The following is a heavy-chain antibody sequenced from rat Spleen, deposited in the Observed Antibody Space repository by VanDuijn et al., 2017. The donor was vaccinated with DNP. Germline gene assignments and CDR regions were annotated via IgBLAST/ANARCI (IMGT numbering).Heavy chain of an antibody. CDR2: ILYDGSRT. Sequence: EVQLVESGGGLVQPGRSLKLSCAASGFTFSDYNMAWVRQAPKKGLEWVANILYDGSRTFYRDSVKGRFTISRDTAKSTLYLQMDSLRSEDTATYYCARDNYGTYGAMDAWGQGTSVTVSS. J-gene: IGHJ4*01. V-gene: IGHV5S10*01. D-gene: IGHD1-3*01. CDR1: GFTFSDYN. CDR3: ARDNYGTYGAMDA.